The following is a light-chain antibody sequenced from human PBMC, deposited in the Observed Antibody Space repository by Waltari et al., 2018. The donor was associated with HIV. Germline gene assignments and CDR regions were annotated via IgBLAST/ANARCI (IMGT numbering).Light chain of an antibody. J-gene: IGLJ2*01. CDR3: SSYTSSSTVV. V-gene: IGLV2-14*03. CDR1: SSDVGAYNY. CDR2: DVS. Sequence: QSALTQPASVSGSPGQSITISCTGTSSDVGAYNYVSWYQLHPGKAPKLMIHDVSNLPSGVSGRFSGSKSANTASLTISGLQAEDEAHYYCSSYTSSSTVVFGGGTKLTVL.